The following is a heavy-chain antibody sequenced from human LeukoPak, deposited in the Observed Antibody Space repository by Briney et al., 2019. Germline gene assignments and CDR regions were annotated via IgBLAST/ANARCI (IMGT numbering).Heavy chain of an antibody. CDR3: APPDIRPGYNFGYGVDGFGI. Sequence: GGSLRLSCAASGFSFSNHGIHWVRQAPGKGLEWVSLIWYDGSNKYYADSVKGRFTISRDDSKNTVYLQMNSLRAEDTSVYYCAPPDIRPGYNFGYGVDGFGIWGQGTMVTVSS. J-gene: IGHJ3*02. CDR1: GFSFSNHG. CDR2: IWYDGSNK. V-gene: IGHV3-33*01. D-gene: IGHD1-1*01.